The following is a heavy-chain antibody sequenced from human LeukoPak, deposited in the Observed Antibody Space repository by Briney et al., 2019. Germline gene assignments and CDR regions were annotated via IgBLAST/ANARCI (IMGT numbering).Heavy chain of an antibody. Sequence: SETLSLTCAVYGGSFSGYYWSWIRQPPGKGLEWIGEINHSGSTNYNPSLKSRVTISVDTSKNQFFLRLSSVTAADTAVYYCARFSEYYHSSVHYLDYWGQGTLVSVSS. CDR1: GGSFSGYY. V-gene: IGHV4-34*01. J-gene: IGHJ4*02. CDR3: ARFSEYYHSSVHYLDY. CDR2: INHSGST. D-gene: IGHD3-22*01.